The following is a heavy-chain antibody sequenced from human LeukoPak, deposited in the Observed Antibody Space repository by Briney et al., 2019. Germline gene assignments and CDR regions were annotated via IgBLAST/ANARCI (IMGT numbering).Heavy chain of an antibody. CDR2: TNEDGSTT. CDR1: GFTFSSNW. V-gene: IGHV3-74*01. CDR3: VRDLGGRSGH. D-gene: IGHD1-26*01. J-gene: IGHJ4*02. Sequence: GGSLRLSCAASGFTFSSNWMHWVRQAPGKGLVWVSRTNEDGSTTNYADSVKGRSTIFRDNAKNTLYLQMNSLRAEDTAVYYCVRDLGGRSGHWGQGTLATVSS.